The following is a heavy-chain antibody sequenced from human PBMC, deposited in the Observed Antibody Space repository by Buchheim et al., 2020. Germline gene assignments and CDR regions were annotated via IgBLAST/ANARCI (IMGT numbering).Heavy chain of an antibody. CDR3: ARDGSLDYRDYYYYYGMDV. V-gene: IGHV3-33*01. D-gene: IGHD4-11*01. CDR1: GFTFSSHA. Sequence: QVQLVETGGGVVQPGRSLRLSCAASGFTFSSHAMHWVRQAPGKGLEWVAFIWYDGSNRHYADSVKGRFTVSRDNSKNSLYLQMNSLRAEDTAVYYCARDGSLDYRDYYYYYGMDVWGQGTT. J-gene: IGHJ6*02. CDR2: IWYDGSNR.